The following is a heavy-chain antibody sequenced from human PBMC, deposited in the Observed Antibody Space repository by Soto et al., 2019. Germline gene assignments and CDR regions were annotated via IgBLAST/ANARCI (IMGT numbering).Heavy chain of an antibody. J-gene: IGHJ4*02. CDR3: ARVYCSGGSCYVIDY. V-gene: IGHV1-69*13. CDR1: GGTFSSYA. Sequence: SVKVSCKASGGTFSSYAISWVRQAPGQGLEWMGGIIPIFGTANYAQKFQGRVTITADESTSTAYMELSSLRSEDTAVYYCARVYCSGGSCYVIDYWGQGSLVIVSS. CDR2: IIPIFGTA. D-gene: IGHD2-15*01.